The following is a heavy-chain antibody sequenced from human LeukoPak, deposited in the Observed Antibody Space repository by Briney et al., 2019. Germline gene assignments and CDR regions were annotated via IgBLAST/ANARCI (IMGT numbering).Heavy chain of an antibody. CDR2: IYYSGST. J-gene: IGHJ6*03. V-gene: IGHV4-39*01. Sequence: SETLSLTCTVSGGSISSSSYYWGWIRQPPGKGLEWIGSIYYSGSTYYNPSLKSRVTISVDTSKNQFSLKLSSVTAPDTAVYYCARGGGNGGGWVGHYYYMDVWGKGTTVTVSS. D-gene: IGHD4-23*01. CDR3: ARGGGNGGGWVGHYYYMDV. CDR1: GGSISSSSYY.